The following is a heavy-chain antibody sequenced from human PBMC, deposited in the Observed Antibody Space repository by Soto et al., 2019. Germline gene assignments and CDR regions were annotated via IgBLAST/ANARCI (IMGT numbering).Heavy chain of an antibody. V-gene: IGHV3-66*01. CDR2: IYSGGST. CDR1: GFTVSSNY. Sequence: GGSLRLSCAASGFTVSSNYMSWVRQAPGKGLEWVSVIYSGGSTYYADSVKGRFTISRDNSENTLYLQMNSLRAEDTAVYYCAKDRFRIQLWLPDYWGQGTLVTVSS. CDR3: AKDRFRIQLWLPDY. J-gene: IGHJ4*02. D-gene: IGHD5-18*01.